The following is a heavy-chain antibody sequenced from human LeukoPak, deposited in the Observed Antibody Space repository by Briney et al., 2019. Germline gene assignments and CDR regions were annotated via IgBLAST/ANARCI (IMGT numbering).Heavy chain of an antibody. Sequence: SETLSLTCTVSGGSISVNRYYWGWIRQPPGKGPEWLGSMYYSGNTYYNPSLRSRVTISVDTSKNQFSLKLSSVTAADTAVYYCARGVPPYIVVVPAAMPVAVNGMDVWGQGTTVTVSS. CDR3: ARGVPPYIVVVPAAMPVAVNGMDV. CDR1: GGSISVNRYY. CDR2: MYYSGNT. V-gene: IGHV4-39*07. D-gene: IGHD2-2*01. J-gene: IGHJ6*02.